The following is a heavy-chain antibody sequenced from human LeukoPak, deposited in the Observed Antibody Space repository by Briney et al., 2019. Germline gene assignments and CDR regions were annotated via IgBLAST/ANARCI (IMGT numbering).Heavy chain of an antibody. Sequence: MSSETLSLTCTVSGGSISSSSYYWGWIRQPPGKGLEWIGSIYYSGSTYYNPSLKSRVTISVDTSKNQFTLKLSSVTAADTAVYYCARFFATSQFDPWGQGALVTVSS. CDR3: ARFFATSQFDP. V-gene: IGHV4-39*06. CDR1: GGSISSSSYY. J-gene: IGHJ5*02. D-gene: IGHD2-15*01. CDR2: IYYSGST.